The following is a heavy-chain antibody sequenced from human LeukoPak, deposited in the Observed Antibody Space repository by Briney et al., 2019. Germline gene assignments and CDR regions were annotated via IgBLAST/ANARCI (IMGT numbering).Heavy chain of an antibody. Sequence: GGSLRLSCVASGFSFSDHWMNWFRQAPGKGLEWVANIKQDGSEKYYVDSVKGRFTISRDNAKDSLYLQMNSLRAEDTAVYYCARDFGLNIVGATWAFDIWGQGTMVTVSS. V-gene: IGHV3-7*01. CDR3: ARDFGLNIVGATWAFDI. J-gene: IGHJ3*02. D-gene: IGHD1-26*01. CDR1: GFSFSDHW. CDR2: IKQDGSEK.